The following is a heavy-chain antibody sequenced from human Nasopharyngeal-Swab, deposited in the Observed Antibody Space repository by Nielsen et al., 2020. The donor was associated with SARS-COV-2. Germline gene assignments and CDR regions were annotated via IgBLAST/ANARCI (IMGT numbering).Heavy chain of an antibody. J-gene: IGHJ5*02. D-gene: IGHD2-15*01. CDR2: INAGNGNT. Sequence: ASGKVSCKASGYTFTSYAMHWVRQAPGQRLEWMGWINAGNGNTKYSQKFQGRVTITRDTSASTAYMELSSPRSEDTAVYYCARERGVVVVAAKVFHPIPARFDPWGQGTLVTVSS. CDR1: GYTFTSYA. V-gene: IGHV1-3*01. CDR3: ARERGVVVVAAKVFHPIPARFDP.